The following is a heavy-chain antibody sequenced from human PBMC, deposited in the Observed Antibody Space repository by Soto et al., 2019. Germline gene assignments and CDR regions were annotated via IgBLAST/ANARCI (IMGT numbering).Heavy chain of an antibody. Sequence: GGSLRLSCAASGFTFSSYSMNWVRQAPGKGLEWVSSISSSSSYIYYADSVKGRFTISRDNAKNSLYLQMNSLRAEDTAVYYCARDGVLNGYYDFWSGYYTHGWDPYYFDYWGQGTLVTVSS. J-gene: IGHJ4*02. CDR2: ISSSSSYI. V-gene: IGHV3-21*01. CDR1: GFTFSSYS. D-gene: IGHD3-3*01. CDR3: ARDGVLNGYYDFWSGYYTHGWDPYYFDY.